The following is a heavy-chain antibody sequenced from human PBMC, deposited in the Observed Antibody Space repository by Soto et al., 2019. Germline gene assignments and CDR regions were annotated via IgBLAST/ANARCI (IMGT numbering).Heavy chain of an antibody. D-gene: IGHD3-22*01. Sequence: SETLSLTCSVSGGAISSYYWSWIRQPAGKGLEWIGRIYSSGDTYYNPSLESRIIMSVDTSKNQFSLNLSSVTAADTAIYYCARDAYYYDTRGYYLLDYWGQGTLVTVSS. V-gene: IGHV4-4*07. CDR1: GGAISSYY. CDR3: ARDAYYYDTRGYYLLDY. J-gene: IGHJ4*02. CDR2: IYSSGDT.